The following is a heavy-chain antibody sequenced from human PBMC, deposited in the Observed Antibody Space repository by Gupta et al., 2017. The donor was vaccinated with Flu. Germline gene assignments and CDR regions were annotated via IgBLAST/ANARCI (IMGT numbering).Heavy chain of an antibody. CDR3: ARDNSWGYYDILTGYPIGYFQH. CDR1: GFTFSSYW. CDR2: IKQDGSEK. V-gene: IGHV3-7*04. Sequence: EVQLVESGGGLVQPGGSLRLSCAASGFTFSSYWMSWVRQAPGKGLEWVANIKQDGSEKYYVDSVKGRFTISRDNAKNSLYLQMNSLRAEDTAVYYCARDNSWGYYDILTGYPIGYFQHWGQGTLVTVSS. J-gene: IGHJ1*01. D-gene: IGHD3-9*01.